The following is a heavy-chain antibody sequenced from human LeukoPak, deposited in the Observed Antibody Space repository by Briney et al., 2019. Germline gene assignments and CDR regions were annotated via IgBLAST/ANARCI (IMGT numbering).Heavy chain of an antibody. CDR2: IYYSGST. V-gene: IGHV4-59*01. Sequence: SETLSLTCTVSGGSISSYYWSWIRQPPGKGLEWIGYIYYSGSTNYNPSLKSRVTISVDTSKSQFSLRLSSVTAADTAVYYCGTGAVTGSAHWGQGTLVTVSS. J-gene: IGHJ4*02. D-gene: IGHD2-8*02. CDR1: GGSISSYY. CDR3: GTGAVTGSAH.